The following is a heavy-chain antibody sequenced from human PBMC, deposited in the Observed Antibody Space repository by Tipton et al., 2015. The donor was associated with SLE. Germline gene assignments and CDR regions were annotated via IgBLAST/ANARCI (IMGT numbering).Heavy chain of an antibody. D-gene: IGHD6-19*01. CDR3: VKGQEVAATNYYYYMDV. V-gene: IGHV4-4*08. CDR2: IFPGGAT. CDR1: GDSTRNSY. J-gene: IGHJ6*03. Sequence: TLSLTCTVSGDSTRNSYWAWIRQSPGKGLEWVGYIFPGGATDYNPSLKSRATISVDTSKNQFSLKINSVTAADTAIYYCVKGQEVAATNYYYYMDVWGKGTTVTVS.